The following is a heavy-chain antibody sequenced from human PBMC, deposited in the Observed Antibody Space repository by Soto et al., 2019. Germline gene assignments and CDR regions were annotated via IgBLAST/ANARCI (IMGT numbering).Heavy chain of an antibody. V-gene: IGHV4-31*03. D-gene: IGHD4-17*01. CDR3: ARERATTVTTVSTYYYMDV. CDR1: GGSISGGGYY. CDR2: IYYSGST. J-gene: IGHJ6*03. Sequence: QVQLQESGPGLVKPSQTLSLTCTVSGGSISGGGYYWSWIRKHPGKGLEWIGYIYYSGSTNYNPSLKSRVTISVDTSKNQFSLKLSSVTAADTAVYYCARERATTVTTVSTYYYMDVWGKGTTVTVSS.